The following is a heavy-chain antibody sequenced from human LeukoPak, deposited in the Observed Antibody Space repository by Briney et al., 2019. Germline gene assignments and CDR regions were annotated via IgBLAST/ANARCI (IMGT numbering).Heavy chain of an antibody. D-gene: IGHD6-13*01. CDR1: GFTLSSYA. J-gene: IGHJ1*01. CDR2: ISGSGGST. CDR3: AKEVAAAGIEYFQH. V-gene: IGHV3-23*01. Sequence: SGGSLRLSCAASGFTLSSYAMSWVCQAPGKGLQWLSSISGSGGSTYYADSVKGRFTISRDNSKNTLYLQMNSLRAEDTAVYYCAKEVAAAGIEYFQHWGQGTLVTVSS.